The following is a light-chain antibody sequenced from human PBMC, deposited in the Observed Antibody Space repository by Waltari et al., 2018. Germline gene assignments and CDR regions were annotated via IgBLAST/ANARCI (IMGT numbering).Light chain of an antibody. Sequence: QSALTQPPSASGSPGQSVTIPCTGTSSDVGGDNHVSWYQQHPGKAPKPMLYEVSNRPSGVPDRFSGSKSGNTASLTVSGLQAEDEADYYCSSYGGSNNFNVFGTGTTVTVL. CDR1: SSDVGGDNH. J-gene: IGLJ1*01. CDR2: EVS. CDR3: SSYGGSNNFNV. V-gene: IGLV2-8*01.